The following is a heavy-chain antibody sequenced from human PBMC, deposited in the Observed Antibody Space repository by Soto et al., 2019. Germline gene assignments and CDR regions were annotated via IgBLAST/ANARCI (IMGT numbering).Heavy chain of an antibody. CDR1: GYTLTELS. V-gene: IGHV1-24*01. Sequence: ASVKVSCKVSGYTLTELSMHWVRQAPGKRLEWMGGFDPEDGETIYAQKFQGRVTMTEDTSTDTAYMELSSLRSEDTAVYYCATVIWFGELLSAGNWFDPWGQGALVTVSS. D-gene: IGHD3-10*01. CDR2: FDPEDGET. CDR3: ATVIWFGELLSAGNWFDP. J-gene: IGHJ5*02.